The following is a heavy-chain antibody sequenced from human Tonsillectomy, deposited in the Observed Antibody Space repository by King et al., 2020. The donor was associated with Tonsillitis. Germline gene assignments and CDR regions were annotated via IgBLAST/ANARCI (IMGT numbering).Heavy chain of an antibody. D-gene: IGHD6-13*01. CDR1: GGSISSYY. V-gene: IGHV4-59*01. CDR3: ARGSIIAAAGTGYYFDY. CDR2: IYDSGST. Sequence: QLQESGPGLVKPSETLSLTCTVSGGSISSYYWSWIRQPPGKGLEWIGYIYDSGSTNYNPSLKSRGTISVDTSKNQLSLKLSSVTAADTAVYYCARGSIIAAAGTGYYFDYWGQGTLVTVSS. J-gene: IGHJ4*02.